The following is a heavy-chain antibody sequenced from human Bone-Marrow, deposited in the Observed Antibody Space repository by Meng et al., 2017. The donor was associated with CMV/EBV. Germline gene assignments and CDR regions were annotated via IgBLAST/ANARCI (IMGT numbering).Heavy chain of an antibody. V-gene: IGHV3-7*01. D-gene: IGHD5-12*01. CDR1: GLTFSSYW. CDR2: IKQDGSEK. Sequence: GESLKISCAASGLTFSSYWMNWVRQAPGKGLEWVANIKQDGSEKYYVDSVKGRFTISRDNAKNSLYLQMNNLRAEDTAVYYCARERGYSGYEDYWGQGTLVTVSS. CDR3: ARERGYSGYEDY. J-gene: IGHJ4*02.